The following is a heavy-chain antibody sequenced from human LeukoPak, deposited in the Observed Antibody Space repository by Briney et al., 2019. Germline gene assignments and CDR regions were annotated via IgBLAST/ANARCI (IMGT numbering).Heavy chain of an antibody. CDR3: ARGPPPRIGTAGTFDY. CDR2: FYASGST. Sequence: SETLSLTRTVSGDSPSSYYWSWIRQPAGKGLEWIGRFYASGSTIYNASLKSRVTMSVDTSKNQFSLKLTSVTAADTAVYYCARGPPPRIGTAGTFDYWGQGILVTVSS. D-gene: IGHD6-13*01. J-gene: IGHJ4*02. CDR1: GDSPSSYY. V-gene: IGHV4-4*07.